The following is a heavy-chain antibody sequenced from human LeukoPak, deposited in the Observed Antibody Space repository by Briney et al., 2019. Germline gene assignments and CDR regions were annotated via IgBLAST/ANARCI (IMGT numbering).Heavy chain of an antibody. Sequence: GGSLRLSCAASGFTVSSNYMSWVRQAPGKGLEWVSVIYSGGSTYYEDSVKGRFTISRDNSKNTLYLQMNSLRAEDTAVYYCARVTSTAYFDYWGQGTLVTVSS. CDR1: GFTVSSNY. J-gene: IGHJ4*02. D-gene: IGHD4-17*01. CDR3: ARVTSTAYFDY. CDR2: IYSGGST. V-gene: IGHV3-66*01.